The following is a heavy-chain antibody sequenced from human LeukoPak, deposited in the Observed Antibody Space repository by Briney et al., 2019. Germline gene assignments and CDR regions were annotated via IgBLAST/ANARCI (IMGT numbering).Heavy chain of an antibody. CDR2: IYYSRST. Sequence: SETLSLTCTVSGGSITSYYWSWIRQPPGKGLEWIGYIYYSRSTNYNPSLESRVTISVETSKNQFSLKLSSVTAADTAVYYCATGVTIFGVAPNWFDPWGQGALVTVSS. D-gene: IGHD3-3*01. V-gene: IGHV4-59*08. CDR3: ATGVTIFGVAPNWFDP. J-gene: IGHJ5*02. CDR1: GGSITSYY.